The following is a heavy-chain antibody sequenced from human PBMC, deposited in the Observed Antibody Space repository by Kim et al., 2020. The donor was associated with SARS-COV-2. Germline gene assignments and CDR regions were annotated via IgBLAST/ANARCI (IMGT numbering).Heavy chain of an antibody. Sequence: SETLSLTCTVSGGSISSYYWSWIRQPPGKGLEWIGYIYYSGSTNYNPSLKSRVTISVDTSKNQFSLKLSSVTAADTAVYYCARGGGGPTYYYDSSGYVDDYFDYWGQGTLVTVSS. V-gene: IGHV4-59*01. CDR3: ARGGGGPTYYYDSSGYVDDYFDY. CDR1: GGSISSYY. D-gene: IGHD3-22*01. J-gene: IGHJ4*02. CDR2: IYYSGST.